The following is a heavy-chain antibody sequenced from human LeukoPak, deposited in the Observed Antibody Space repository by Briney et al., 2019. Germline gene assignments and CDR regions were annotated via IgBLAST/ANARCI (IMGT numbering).Heavy chain of an antibody. D-gene: IGHD3-10*01. V-gene: IGHV2-5*01. CDR3: AHWYGYGSGTHNDY. CDR1: GFSLSTSGVG. CDR2: IYWNDDK. Sequence: NVSGPTLVNPTQTLTLTCTFSGFSLSTSGVGVGWIRQPPGKALEWLALIYWNDDKRYSPSLKSRLTITKDTSKNQVVLTMTNMDPVDTATYYCAHWYGYGSGTHNDYWGQGTLVTVSS. J-gene: IGHJ4*02.